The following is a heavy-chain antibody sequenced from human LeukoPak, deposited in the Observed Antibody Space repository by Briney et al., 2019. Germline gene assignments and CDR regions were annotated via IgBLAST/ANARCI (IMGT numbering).Heavy chain of an antibody. CDR3: AREAVYDILTGYWDFDY. D-gene: IGHD3-9*01. V-gene: IGHV3-21*01. CDR1: GFTFSSYS. J-gene: IGHJ4*02. CDR2: ISSSSSYI. Sequence: GGSLRLSCAASGFTFSSYSMNWVRQAPGKGLEWVSSISSSSSYIYYADSVKGRFTISRDNAKNSLYLQMNSLRAEDTAVYYCAREAVYDILTGYWDFDYWGQGTLVTVSS.